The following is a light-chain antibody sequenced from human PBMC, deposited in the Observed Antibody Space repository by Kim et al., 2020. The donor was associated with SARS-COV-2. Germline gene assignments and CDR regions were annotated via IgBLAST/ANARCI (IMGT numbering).Light chain of an antibody. CDR1: CSNIGSNT. V-gene: IGLV1-44*01. J-gene: IGLJ2*01. Sequence: GQRVSISCSGSCSNIGSNTVNWYQQLPGTAPNLLIDSENRRPSGVPDRFSGSKSGTSSSLAISGLQSEDEADYYCAAWDDDLSGVVFGGGTQLTVL. CDR2: SEN. CDR3: AAWDDDLSGVV.